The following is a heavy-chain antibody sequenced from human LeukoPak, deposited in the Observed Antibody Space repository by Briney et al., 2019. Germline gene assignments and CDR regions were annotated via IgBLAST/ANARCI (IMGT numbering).Heavy chain of an antibody. Sequence: GGSLRLSCAASGFTFSSYSMNWVRQAPGKGLEWVSSISSSSSYIYYADSVKGRFTISRDNAKNSLYLQMNSLRAEDTAVYYCARDQDIVVVALGMDVWGQGTTVTASS. CDR3: ARDQDIVVVALGMDV. V-gene: IGHV3-21*01. D-gene: IGHD2-15*01. J-gene: IGHJ6*02. CDR2: ISSSSSYI. CDR1: GFTFSSYS.